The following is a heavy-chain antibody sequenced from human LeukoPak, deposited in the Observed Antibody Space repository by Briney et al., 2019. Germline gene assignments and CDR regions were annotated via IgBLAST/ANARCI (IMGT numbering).Heavy chain of an antibody. Sequence: GGSLRLSCAVSGITLSNYGMSWVRQAPGKGLEWVAGISGSGGGTNYADSVKGRFTISRDNSKNTLHLQMNSLRAEDSAPYFCAKRGVVIRVILIGFHKEAYYFDSWGQGALVTVSS. D-gene: IGHD3-9*01. J-gene: IGHJ4*02. V-gene: IGHV3-23*01. CDR1: GITLSNYG. CDR3: AKRGVVIRVILIGFHKEAYYFDS. CDR2: ISGSGGGT.